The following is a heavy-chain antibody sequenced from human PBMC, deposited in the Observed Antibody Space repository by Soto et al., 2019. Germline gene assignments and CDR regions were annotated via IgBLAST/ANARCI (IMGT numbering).Heavy chain of an antibody. CDR1: GGSISSSSYY. D-gene: IGHD4-17*01. V-gene: IGHV4-39*01. CDR2: TYYSGST. Sequence: QLQLQESGPGLVKPSETLSLTCTVSGGSISSSSYYWGWIRQPPGKGLEWIGNTYYSGSTYSNPSLKSRVTISVDTSKNQFSLKLSSVTAADTAVYYCARKFYGDYDFEYWGQGTLVTVSS. J-gene: IGHJ4*02. CDR3: ARKFYGDYDFEY.